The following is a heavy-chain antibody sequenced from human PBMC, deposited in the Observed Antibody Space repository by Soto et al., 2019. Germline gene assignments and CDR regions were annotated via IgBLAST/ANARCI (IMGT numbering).Heavy chain of an antibody. D-gene: IGHD6-6*01. CDR2: NYYSGIT. J-gene: IGHJ6*02. Sequence: PSETLSLTCTVSGGSISSGGYYWTWIRQHPGKGLEWIGYNYYSGITYYNPSLKSRVTISLDTSKNQFSLKLSSVTAADTAVYYCARGSSIAGLCYGMDVWGQGTTVTVSS. V-gene: IGHV4-31*03. CDR1: GGSISSGGYY. CDR3: ARGSSIAGLCYGMDV.